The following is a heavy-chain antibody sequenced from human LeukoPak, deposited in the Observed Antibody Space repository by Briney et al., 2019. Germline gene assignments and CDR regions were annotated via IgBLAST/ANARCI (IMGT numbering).Heavy chain of an antibody. Sequence: PGGSLRLSCAASGFTFSSYAMHWVRQAPGKGLEWVAVISYDGSNKYYADSVKGRFTISRDNSKNTLYLQMNSLRAEDTAVYYCVEWELLDPFDYWGQGTLVTVSS. CDR3: VEWELLDPFDY. D-gene: IGHD1-26*01. V-gene: IGHV3-30-3*01. CDR2: ISYDGSNK. J-gene: IGHJ4*02. CDR1: GFTFSSYA.